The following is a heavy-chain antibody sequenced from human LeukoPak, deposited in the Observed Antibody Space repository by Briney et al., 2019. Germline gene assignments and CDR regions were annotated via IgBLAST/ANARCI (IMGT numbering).Heavy chain of an antibody. Sequence: SETMSLTCTVYGGSISSYYWSWIRQPAGKGLEWIWRVYTSGSTNYNPSLKSRVTMSVDTSKNQFSLKLSSVTAADTAVYYCARDRQWEPSYYYYMDVWGKGTTVTVSS. V-gene: IGHV4-4*07. J-gene: IGHJ6*03. CDR1: GGSISSYY. CDR3: ARDRQWEPSYYYYMDV. CDR2: VYTSGST. D-gene: IGHD1-26*01.